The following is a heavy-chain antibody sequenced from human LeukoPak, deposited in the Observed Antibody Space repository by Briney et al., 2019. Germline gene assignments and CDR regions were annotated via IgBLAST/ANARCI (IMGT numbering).Heavy chain of an antibody. V-gene: IGHV4-61*01. J-gene: IGHJ4*02. D-gene: IGHD6-13*01. CDR3: ASSRWYNGYFDY. Sequence: SETLSLTCTVSGDSLTSGSRYWSWIRQPPGKGLEWIGYIDYSGTTNFNPSLKSRVTISVDTSNNQFSLRVRSVTAADTAVYYCASSRWYNGYFDYWGQGTLVSVS. CDR1: GDSLTSGSRY. CDR2: IDYSGTT.